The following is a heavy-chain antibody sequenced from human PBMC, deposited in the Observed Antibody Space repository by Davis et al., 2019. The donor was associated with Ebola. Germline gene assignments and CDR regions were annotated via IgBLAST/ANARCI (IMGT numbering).Heavy chain of an antibody. CDR1: GGSISSSSYY. Sequence: SETLSLTCTVSGGSISSSSYYWGWIRQPPGKGLEWIGSIYYSGSTYYNPSLKSRVTISVDTSKNQFSLKLSSVTAADTAVYYCASKVAHYYYDSSGYYSRGEWFDPWGQGTLVTVSS. J-gene: IGHJ5*02. V-gene: IGHV4-39*01. D-gene: IGHD3-22*01. CDR3: ASKVAHYYYDSSGYYSRGEWFDP. CDR2: IYYSGST.